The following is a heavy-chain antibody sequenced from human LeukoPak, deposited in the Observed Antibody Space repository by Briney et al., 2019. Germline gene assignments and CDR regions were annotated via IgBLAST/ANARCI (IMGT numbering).Heavy chain of an antibody. CDR1: GYTFTGYY. CDR3: ARGLWLESKPDY. V-gene: IGHV1-2*02. D-gene: IGHD6-19*01. J-gene: IGHJ4*02. CDR2: INPNSGGT. Sequence: ASVKVSCKASGYTFTGYYMHWVRQALGQGLEWMGWINPNSGGTNYAQKFQGRVTMTRDTSISTAYMELSRLRSDDTAVYYCARGLWLESKPDYWGQGTLVTVSS.